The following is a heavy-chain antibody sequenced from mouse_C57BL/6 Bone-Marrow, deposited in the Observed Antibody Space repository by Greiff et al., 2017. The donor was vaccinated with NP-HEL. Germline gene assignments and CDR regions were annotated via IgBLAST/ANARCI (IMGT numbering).Heavy chain of an antibody. CDR3: TTDGSSPWDFDV. CDR1: GFNIKDDY. J-gene: IGHJ1*03. D-gene: IGHD1-1*01. Sequence: EVQLQQSGAELVRPGASVKLSCTASGFNIKDDYMHWVKQRPEQGLEWIGWIDPENGDTEYASKFQGKATITADTSSNTAYLQRSSLTSEDTAVYYCTTDGSSPWDFDVWGTGTTVTVSS. V-gene: IGHV14-4*01. CDR2: IDPENGDT.